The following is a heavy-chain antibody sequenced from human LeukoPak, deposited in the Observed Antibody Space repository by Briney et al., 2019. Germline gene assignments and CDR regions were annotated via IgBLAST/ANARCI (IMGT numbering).Heavy chain of an antibody. J-gene: IGHJ4*02. CDR1: GFTFSSYG. Sequence: GGSLRLSCAASGFTFSSYGMHWVRQAPGKGLEWVAVISYDGSNKYYADSVKGRFTISRDNSKNTLYLQMNSLRAEDTAVYYCAKVALGHDPSPMDYWGQGTLVTVSS. V-gene: IGHV3-30*18. CDR2: ISYDGSNK. D-gene: IGHD5-12*01. CDR3: AKVALGHDPSPMDY.